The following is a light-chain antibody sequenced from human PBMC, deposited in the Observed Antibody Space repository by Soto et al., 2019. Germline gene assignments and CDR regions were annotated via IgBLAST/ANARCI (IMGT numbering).Light chain of an antibody. J-gene: IGKJ1*01. Sequence: DIQMTQSPSSLTASVGDRFTITCRASQSISSWLAWYQQKPGKAPKLLIYDASSLESGVPSRFSGSGSGTEFTLTNSSLQPDDFATYYCQQYNSWWTFGQGTKVDIK. CDR1: QSISSW. CDR2: DAS. CDR3: QQYNSWWT. V-gene: IGKV1-5*01.